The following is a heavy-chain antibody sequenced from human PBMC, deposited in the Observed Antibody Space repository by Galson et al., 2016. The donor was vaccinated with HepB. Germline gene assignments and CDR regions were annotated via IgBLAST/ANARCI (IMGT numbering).Heavy chain of an antibody. V-gene: IGHV3-74*01. CDR3: RGWNFDIDY. CDR1: GFPFSNFW. Sequence: SLRLACAASGFPFSNFWMHWVRQAPGKGLVWVSRINSDGSRPNYAASVKGRFTVSRDNTKNTVYLELNSLRSEDTAVYYCRGWNFDIDYWGQGTLVSVSS. J-gene: IGHJ4*02. D-gene: IGHD1-7*01. CDR2: INSDGSRP.